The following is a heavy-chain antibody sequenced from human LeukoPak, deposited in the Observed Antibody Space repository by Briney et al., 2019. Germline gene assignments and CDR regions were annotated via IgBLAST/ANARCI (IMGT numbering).Heavy chain of an antibody. CDR2: IIPISGTA. D-gene: IGHD5-12*01. J-gene: IGHJ4*02. CDR3: ARGVGGIVATIKRYGEPYYFDY. V-gene: IGHV1-69*05. CDR1: GGTFSSYA. Sequence: ASVKVSCKASGGTFSSYAISWVRQAPGQGLEWMGRIIPISGTANYAQKFQGRVTITTDESTSTAYMELSSLRSEDTAVYYCARGVGGIVATIKRYGEPYYFDYWGQGTLVTVSS.